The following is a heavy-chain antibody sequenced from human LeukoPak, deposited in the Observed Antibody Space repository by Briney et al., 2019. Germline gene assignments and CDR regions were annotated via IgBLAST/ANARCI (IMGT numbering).Heavy chain of an antibody. CDR2: IYPGDSDT. D-gene: IGHD2-21*01. CDR1: GYTFTTYW. CDR3: ARRMDYCGGECKWFDT. Sequence: PGESLKISCKASGYTFTTYWIGWLCQMPGKGLEWMGIIYPGDSDTRYSPSFEGHVTISADISIDTAYLHWNSLKASDTAIYYCARRMDYCGGECKWFDTWGQGTLVTVSS. V-gene: IGHV5-51*01. J-gene: IGHJ5*02.